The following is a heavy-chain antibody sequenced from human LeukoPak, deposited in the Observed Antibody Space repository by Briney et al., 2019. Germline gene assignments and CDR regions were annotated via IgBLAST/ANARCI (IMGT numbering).Heavy chain of an antibody. J-gene: IGHJ6*02. CDR3: AREEAPRTYYYGSGSHSYCYYGMDV. CDR1: RYTFTSYG. CDR2: ISAYNGNT. V-gene: IGHV1-18*01. D-gene: IGHD3-10*01. Sequence: ASVNVSCKASRYTFTSYGISWVRQAPGQGLEWMGWISAYNGNTNYAQKLQGRVTMTTDTSTSTAYMELRSLRSDDTAVYYCAREEAPRTYYYGSGSHSYCYYGMDVWGQGTTVTVSS.